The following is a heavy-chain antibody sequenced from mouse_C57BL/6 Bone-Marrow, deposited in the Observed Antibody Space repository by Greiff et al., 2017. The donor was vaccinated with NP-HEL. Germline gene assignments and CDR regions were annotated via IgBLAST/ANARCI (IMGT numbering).Heavy chain of an antibody. CDR1: GYTFTSYW. Sequence: VQLHQSGAELVMPGASVKLSCKASGYTFTSYWMHWVKQRPGQGLEWIGGIDPSDSYTNYNQKFKGKSTLTVDKSSSTAYMQLSSLTSEDSAVYYCAREGSNLAWFAYWGQGNLVTVSA. CDR2: IDPSDSYT. D-gene: IGHD2-5*01. J-gene: IGHJ3*01. CDR3: AREGSNLAWFAY. V-gene: IGHV1-69*01.